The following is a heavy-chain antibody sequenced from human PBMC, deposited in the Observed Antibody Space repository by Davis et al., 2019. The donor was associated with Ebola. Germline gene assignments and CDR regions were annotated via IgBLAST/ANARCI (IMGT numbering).Heavy chain of an antibody. D-gene: IGHD3-10*01. Sequence: MPSETLSLTCTVSGGSISNYYWSWIRQPPGKGLEWIGYIYYSGSTNYNPSLKSRVTISVDTSKNQFSLKLSSVTAADTAVYYCARGGSGGYGMDVWGQGTTVTVSS. J-gene: IGHJ6*02. CDR1: GGSISNYY. CDR2: IYYSGST. V-gene: IGHV4-59*12. CDR3: ARGGSGGYGMDV.